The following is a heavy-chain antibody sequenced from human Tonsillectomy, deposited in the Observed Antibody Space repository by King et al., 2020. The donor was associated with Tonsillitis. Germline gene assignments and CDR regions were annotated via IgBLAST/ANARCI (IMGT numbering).Heavy chain of an antibody. J-gene: IGHJ6*02. D-gene: IGHD3-16*01. CDR3: ARPGGEYRYYYYGMDV. CDR2: ISSSGNTI. Sequence: QLVQSGGGLVKPGGSLRLSCAASGFTFSDYYMSWIRQAPGKGLEWVSHISSSGNTIYYADSVKGRFTISRDNAKNSLYLQMNSLRAEDTAVYYCARPGGEYRYYYYGMDVWGQGTTVTVSS. V-gene: IGHV3-11*01. CDR1: GFTFSDYY.